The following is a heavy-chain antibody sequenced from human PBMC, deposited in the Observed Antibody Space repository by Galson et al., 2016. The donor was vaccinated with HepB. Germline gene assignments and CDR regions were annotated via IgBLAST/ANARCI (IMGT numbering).Heavy chain of an antibody. V-gene: IGHV4-4*02. CDR2: MYYSGRT. D-gene: IGHD3-3*01. J-gene: IGHJ4*02. Sequence: SETLSLTCAVSGGSISSNNWWSWVRQPPGKGLEWIGYMYYSGRTNYNPSLKSRVTISGDTSKNQFSLKLSSVTAADTAVYYCARAMAIFGARVIDYWGQGILVTVSS. CDR1: GGSISSNNW. CDR3: ARAMAIFGARVIDY.